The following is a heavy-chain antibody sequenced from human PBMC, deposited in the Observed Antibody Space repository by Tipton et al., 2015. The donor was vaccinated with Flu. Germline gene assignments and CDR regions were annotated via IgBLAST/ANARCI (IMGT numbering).Heavy chain of an antibody. V-gene: IGHV6-1*01. J-gene: IGHJ6*04. CDR3: ARGTGYCSGTSCFHGVDV. Sequence: GLVKPSQTLSLTCAISGDSVSSNSAAWNWIRQSPSRGLEWLGRTYYRSKWYNDYAVYVKSRITINPDTSKNQFSLQLNSVTPEDMAVYYWARGTGYCSGTSCFHGVDVWGEGTTLAVSS. D-gene: IGHD2-2*01. CDR1: GDSVSSNSAA. CDR2: TYYRSKWYN.